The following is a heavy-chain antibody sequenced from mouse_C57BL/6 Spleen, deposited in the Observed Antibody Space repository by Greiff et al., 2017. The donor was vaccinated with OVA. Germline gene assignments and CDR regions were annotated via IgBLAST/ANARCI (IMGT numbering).Heavy chain of an antibody. CDR1: GYTFTSYW. D-gene: IGHD1-1*01. V-gene: IGHV1-69*01. CDR3: ARSTTVIDY. CDR2: IDPSDSYT. J-gene: IGHJ2*01. Sequence: QVHVKQPGAELVMPGASVKLSCKASGYTFTSYWMHWVKQRPGQGLEWIGEIDPSDSYTNYNQKFKGKSTLTVDKSSSTAYMQLSSLTSEDSAVYYCARSTTVIDYWGQGTTLTVSS.